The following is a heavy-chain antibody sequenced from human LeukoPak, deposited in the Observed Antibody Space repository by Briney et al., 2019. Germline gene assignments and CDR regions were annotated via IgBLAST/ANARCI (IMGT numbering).Heavy chain of an antibody. CDR3: AGERREQLLPPYTRSLTYFDY. CDR2: IYHSGST. Sequence: SGTLSLTCAVSGGSISSSKWWSWVRQPPGKGLEWIGEIYHSGSTNYNPSLKSRVTISVDMSKNQFSLKLSSVTAADTAVYYCAGERREQLLPPYTRSLTYFDYWGQGTLVTVSS. D-gene: IGHD2-15*01. CDR1: GGSISSSKW. V-gene: IGHV4-4*02. J-gene: IGHJ4*02.